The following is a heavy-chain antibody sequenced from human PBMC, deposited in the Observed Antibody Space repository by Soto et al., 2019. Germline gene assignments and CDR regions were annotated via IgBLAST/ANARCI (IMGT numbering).Heavy chain of an antibody. CDR3: AKGIPPSIWCTYFDY. V-gene: IGHV3-23*01. D-gene: IGHD6-13*01. J-gene: IGHJ4*02. CDR2: ISGRGGST. Sequence: VQLLESGGGLVQPGGSLRLSCVASGFTFSSYTLSWVRQAPGKGLEWVSAISGRGGSTYYADSVKGRLTISRDNSKNTLYLQMNSLRAEDTAVYYCAKGIPPSIWCTYFDYWGQGTLVTVSS. CDR1: GFTFSSYT.